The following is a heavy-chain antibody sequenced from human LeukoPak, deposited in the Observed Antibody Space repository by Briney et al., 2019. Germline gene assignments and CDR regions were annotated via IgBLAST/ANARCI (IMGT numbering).Heavy chain of an antibody. Sequence: SETLSLTCAVYGGSFSGYYWSWIRQPPGKGLEWIGESNHSGSTNYNPSLKSRVTISVDTSKNQFSLKLSSVTAADTAVYYCAHLMVRGDFYYYYGMDVWGQGTTLTVSS. CDR3: AHLMVRGDFYYYYGMDV. CDR1: GGSFSGYY. V-gene: IGHV4-34*01. D-gene: IGHD3-10*01. CDR2: SNHSGST. J-gene: IGHJ6*02.